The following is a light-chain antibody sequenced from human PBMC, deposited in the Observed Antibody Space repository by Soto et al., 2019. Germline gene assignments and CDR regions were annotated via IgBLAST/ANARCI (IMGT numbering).Light chain of an antibody. Sequence: QSVLMQPPSVSGAPGQSVTISCTGTSSNVGAGYGVYWYQKLPGTAPKLLILENTNRPSGLPDRFSASTSGISASLTITELKAEDEADYYCQSYDTSLTYVFGTGTKLTVL. V-gene: IGLV1-40*01. CDR3: QSYDTSLTYV. J-gene: IGLJ1*01. CDR1: SSNVGAGYG. CDR2: ENT.